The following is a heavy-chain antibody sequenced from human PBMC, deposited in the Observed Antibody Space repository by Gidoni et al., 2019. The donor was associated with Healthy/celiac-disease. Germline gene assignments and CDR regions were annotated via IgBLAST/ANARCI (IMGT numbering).Heavy chain of an antibody. Sequence: EVQLVESGGGLVKPGGSLRLSCAASGLTFSSYSMNWVRQAPGKGLEWFSSISSSSSYIYYADSVNGRFTISEDNAKNSLYLQMNSLRAEDTAVYYCARVQVLPTDYGETEGAVDYWGQGTLVTVSS. J-gene: IGHJ4*02. CDR1: GLTFSSYS. D-gene: IGHD4-17*01. CDR3: ARVQVLPTDYGETEGAVDY. CDR2: ISSSSSYI. V-gene: IGHV3-21*01.